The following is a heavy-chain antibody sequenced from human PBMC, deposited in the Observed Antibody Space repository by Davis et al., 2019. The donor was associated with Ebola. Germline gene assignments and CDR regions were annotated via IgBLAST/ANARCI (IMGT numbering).Heavy chain of an antibody. Sequence: PGGSLRLSCAASGFTFSSYAMHWVRQAPGKGLEYVSAISSNGGSTYYANSVKGRFTISRDNSKNTLYLQMGSLRAEDMAVYYCARDGLPEASSSFNAFDIWGQGTMVTVSS. J-gene: IGHJ3*02. V-gene: IGHV3-64*01. CDR1: GFTFSSYA. CDR2: ISSNGGST. D-gene: IGHD6-6*01. CDR3: ARDGLPEASSSFNAFDI.